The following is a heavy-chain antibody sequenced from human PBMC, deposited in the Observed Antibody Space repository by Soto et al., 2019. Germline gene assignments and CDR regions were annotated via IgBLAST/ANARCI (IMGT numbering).Heavy chain of an antibody. CDR1: GGSISSGGNS. CDR3: ARGRATPADPERFFDY. CDR2: IYHSGAT. Sequence: SETLSLTCAVSGGSISSGGNSWSWIRQTPGKGLEWIGCIYHSGATYYSSSLKSRVNISADRSNNRFSLKVKFVTAADTAVYYCARGRATPADPERFFDYWGQGARVTVSS. V-gene: IGHV4-30-2*01. D-gene: IGHD2-2*01. J-gene: IGHJ4*02.